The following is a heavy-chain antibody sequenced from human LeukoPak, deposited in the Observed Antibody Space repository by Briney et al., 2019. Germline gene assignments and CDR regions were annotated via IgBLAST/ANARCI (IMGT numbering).Heavy chain of an antibody. CDR1: AFTFSNYA. CDR2: ISYDGSNK. V-gene: IGHV3-30-3*01. Sequence: QPGGSLRLSCAASAFTFSNYAMHWVRQAPGKGLEWVAVISYDGSNKYYADSVRGRFTISRDNSKNTLYLQMNSLRAEDTALYFCARDRGLDYWGQGTLVTVSS. CDR3: ARDRGLDY. J-gene: IGHJ4*02.